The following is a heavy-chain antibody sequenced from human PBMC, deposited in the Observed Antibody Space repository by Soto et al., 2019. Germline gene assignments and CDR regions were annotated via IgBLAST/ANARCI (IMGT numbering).Heavy chain of an antibody. CDR3: ARLMVDYYGSGKRYYYGMDV. D-gene: IGHD3-10*01. J-gene: IGHJ6*02. CDR2: IYYSGST. Sequence: QLQLQESGPGLVKPSETLSLTCTVSGGSISSSSYYWGWIRQPPGKGLEWIGSIYYSGSTYYNPSLKSRVTISVDTSKNQFSLKLSSVTAADTAVYYCARLMVDYYGSGKRYYYGMDVWGQGTTVTVSS. V-gene: IGHV4-39*01. CDR1: GGSISSSSYY.